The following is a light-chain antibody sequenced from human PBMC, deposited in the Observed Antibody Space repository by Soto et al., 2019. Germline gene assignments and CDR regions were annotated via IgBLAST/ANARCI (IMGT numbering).Light chain of an antibody. V-gene: IGKV1-5*01. CDR1: QSISSW. CDR2: DAS. Sequence: DIQMTQSPSTLSASVGDRVTITCRASQSISSWLAWYQQKPGKAPKLLIYDASSLESGVPSRFSGSGSGTEFTLTISSLQPDDFATYYCQQYNSWYPFGQGTKVDIK. J-gene: IGKJ2*01. CDR3: QQYNSWYP.